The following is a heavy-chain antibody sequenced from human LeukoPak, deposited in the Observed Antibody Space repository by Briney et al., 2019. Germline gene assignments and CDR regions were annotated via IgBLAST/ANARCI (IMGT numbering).Heavy chain of an antibody. CDR3: ARDGADVYGRAFDY. CDR2: IHASGTT. V-gene: IGHV4-4*07. J-gene: IGHJ4*02. CDR1: GGSISSYF. Sequence: KPSETLSLTCNVSGGSISSYFWTWIRQPAGKGLEWIGRIHASGTTNYNSSLKSRVSMSVDTSKNQFSLKLTSVTAADTTVYFCARDGADVYGRAFDYWGQGTLVRVSS. D-gene: IGHD3-10*01.